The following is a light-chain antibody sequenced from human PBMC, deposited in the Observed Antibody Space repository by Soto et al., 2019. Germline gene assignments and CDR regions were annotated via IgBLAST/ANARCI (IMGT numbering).Light chain of an antibody. CDR1: QSVSSSY. J-gene: IGKJ4*01. CDR2: GAS. CDR3: QQADSLHLA. V-gene: IGKV3-20*01. Sequence: EIVLTQSPGTLSLSPGERATLSCRASQSVSSSYLAWYQQKPGQAPRLLIYGASTLEDGVPSRFRGSGSGTDFTLTITTLQPEDFATYYCQQADSLHLAFGGGTRVDIK.